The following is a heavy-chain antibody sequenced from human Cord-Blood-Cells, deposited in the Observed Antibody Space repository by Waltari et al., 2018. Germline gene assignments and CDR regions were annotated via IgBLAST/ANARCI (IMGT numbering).Heavy chain of an antibody. V-gene: IGHV4-39*07. CDR3: ARPGYYDSSGYYFDY. D-gene: IGHD3-22*01. CDR2: IYYSGST. CDR1: GGSISSSSYY. Sequence: QLQLQESGPGLVKPSETLSLTCTVSGGSISSSSYYWGWIRQPPGKGLEWIGSIYYSGSTYDNPSLKSRVTISVDTSKNQFSLKLSSVTAADTAVYYCARPGYYDSSGYYFDYWGQGTLVTVSS. J-gene: IGHJ4*02.